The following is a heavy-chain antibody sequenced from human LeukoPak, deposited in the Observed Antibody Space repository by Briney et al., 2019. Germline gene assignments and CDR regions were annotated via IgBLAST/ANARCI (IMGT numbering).Heavy chain of an antibody. CDR3: ARGRAPYGSGSFNWFDP. CDR2: IYYSGST. Sequence: SETLSLTCTVAGGSISSYYWTWIRQPPGKGLEWIGSIYYSGSTYYNPSLKSRVTISVDTSKNQFSLKLSSVTAADTAVYYCARGRAPYGSGSFNWFDPWGQGTLVTVSS. V-gene: IGHV4-59*05. D-gene: IGHD3-10*01. CDR1: GGSISSYY. J-gene: IGHJ5*02.